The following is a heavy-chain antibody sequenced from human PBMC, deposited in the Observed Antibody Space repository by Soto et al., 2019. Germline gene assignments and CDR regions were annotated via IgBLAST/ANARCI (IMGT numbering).Heavy chain of an antibody. V-gene: IGHV4-30-4*01. CDR2: IYDGGRT. J-gene: IGHJ4*02. D-gene: IGHD7-27*01. CDR3: ARGPSGDKVDS. Sequence: QVQLQESGPGLVKPSQTLSLTCTVSGGSISTVDYWWSWIRQSPDMGLEWIGHIYDGGRTYNNPSLEXRVXMSVDTSKSQLSLTLSSVSAADTAVYYCARGPSGDKVDSWGQGTLVTVSS. CDR1: GGSISTVDYW.